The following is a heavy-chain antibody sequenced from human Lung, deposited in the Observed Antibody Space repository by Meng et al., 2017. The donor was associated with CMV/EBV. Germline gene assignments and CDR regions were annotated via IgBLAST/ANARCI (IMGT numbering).Heavy chain of an antibody. D-gene: IGHD3-10*01. CDR2: IYHSGST. V-gene: IGHV4-38-2*02. J-gene: IGHJ4*02. CDR3: ARGIYGSVDY. CDR1: GYSISSGYY. Sequence: SXTLSLTCIVSGYSISSGYYWGWIRQPPGKGLEWIGSIYHSGSTYYNPSLKSRVTISVDTSKNQLSLRLSSVTAADTAVYYCARGIYGSVDYWGQGTLVTVSS.